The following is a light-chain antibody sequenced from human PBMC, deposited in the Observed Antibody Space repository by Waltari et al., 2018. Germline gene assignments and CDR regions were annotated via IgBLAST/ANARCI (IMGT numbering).Light chain of an antibody. CDR2: AAS. CDR1: HGISSY. J-gene: IGKJ1*01. CDR3: QQYYSYPPT. V-gene: IGKV1-8*01. Sequence: AIRMTQSPSPLSASTGDRVTITCRASHGISSYLAWYQQKPGKAPKLLIYAASTLQSGVPSRFSGSGSGTDFTLTISCLQSEDFATYYCQQYYSYPPTFGQGTKVEIK.